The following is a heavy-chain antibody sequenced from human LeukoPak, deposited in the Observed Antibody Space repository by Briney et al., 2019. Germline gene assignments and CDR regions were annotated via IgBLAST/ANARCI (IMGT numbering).Heavy chain of an antibody. CDR3: ARDAFDI. CDR2: ISAYNGNT. J-gene: IGHJ3*02. Sequence: GASVKVSCKASGYTFTSYGISWVRQAPGQGLEWMGWISAYNGNTRYAQKVQGRVTMTKDRSTTTVYMELRSLRSDDTAVDYCARDAFDIWGQGTMVTVSS. V-gene: IGHV1-18*01. CDR1: GYTFTSYG.